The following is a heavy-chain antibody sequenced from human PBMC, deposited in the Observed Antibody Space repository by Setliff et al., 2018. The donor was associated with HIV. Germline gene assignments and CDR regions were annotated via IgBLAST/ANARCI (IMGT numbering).Heavy chain of an antibody. Sequence: SETLSLTCTVSGASISGSYWIWIRQPPGKGLEWIGYMSLTRDTKYNLSLNSRVTTSIDTSKNQFSLELRSVTAADTAVYYCARHYDSSGYGDYFDDWGRGILVTVSS. D-gene: IGHD3-22*01. V-gene: IGHV4-59*08. CDR2: MSLTRDT. CDR3: ARHYDSSGYGDYFDD. CDR1: GASISGSY. J-gene: IGHJ4*02.